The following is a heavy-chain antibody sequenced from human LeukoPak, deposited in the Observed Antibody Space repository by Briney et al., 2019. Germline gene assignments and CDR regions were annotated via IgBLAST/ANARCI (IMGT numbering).Heavy chain of an antibody. CDR3: ARSDSIAVAAFFDY. D-gene: IGHD6-19*01. V-gene: IGHV1-18*01. J-gene: IGHJ4*02. CDR2: ISACNGNT. CDR1: GYTFTSYG. Sequence: ASVKVSCKASGYTFTSYGISWVRQAPGQGLEWMGWISACNGNTNYAQKLQGRVTITTDTSTSTAYMELRSLRSDDTAVYYCARSDSIAVAAFFDYWGQGTLVTVSS.